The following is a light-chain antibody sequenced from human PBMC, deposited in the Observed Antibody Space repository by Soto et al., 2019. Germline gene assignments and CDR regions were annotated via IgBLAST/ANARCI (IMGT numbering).Light chain of an antibody. CDR1: SSDIGGYNY. J-gene: IGLJ2*01. CDR3: AAWDDSLSGYVV. CDR2: EVS. V-gene: IGLV2-8*01. Sequence: QSALTQPPSASGSPGQSVTISCTGTSSDIGGYNYVSWYQQHPGKSPKLIIYEVSKRPSGVPDRFSGSKSGTSASLAISGLRCEDEADYYCAAWDDSLSGYVVFGGGTKLTVL.